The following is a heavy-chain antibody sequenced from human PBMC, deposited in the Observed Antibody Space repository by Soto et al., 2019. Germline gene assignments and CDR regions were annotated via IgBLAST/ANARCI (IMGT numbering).Heavy chain of an antibody. CDR3: AHMFGTVSHLGY. CDR2: IYSGGST. J-gene: IGHJ4*02. Sequence: GGSLRHSCAASGFTVSNNYMGWVRQAPGKGLEWVSVIYSGGSTYYADSVRSRLTITKDTSKNQVVLTMTNMDPVDTATYYCAHMFGTVSHLGYWGQGTLVTVSS. CDR1: GFTVSNNY. D-gene: IGHD3-10*02. V-gene: IGHV3-53*05.